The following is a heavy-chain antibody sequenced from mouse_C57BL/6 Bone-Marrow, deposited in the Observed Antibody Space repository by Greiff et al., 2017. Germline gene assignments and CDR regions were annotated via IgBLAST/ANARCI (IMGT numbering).Heavy chain of an antibody. D-gene: IGHD2-12*01. V-gene: IGHV14-4*01. CDR1: GFNIKDDY. CDR2: IDPENGDT. CDR3: TTSLRRVYYYAMDD. Sequence: VQLQQSGAELVRPGASVKLSCTASGFNIKDDYMHWVKQRPEQGLEWIGWIDPENGDTEYASKFQGKATITADTSSNTAYLQLSSLTSEDTAVYYCTTSLRRVYYYAMDDWGQGTSVTVSS. J-gene: IGHJ4*01.